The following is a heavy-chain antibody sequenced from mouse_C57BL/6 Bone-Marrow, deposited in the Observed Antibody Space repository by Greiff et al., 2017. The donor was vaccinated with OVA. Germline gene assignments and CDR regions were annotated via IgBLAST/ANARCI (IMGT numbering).Heavy chain of an antibody. CDR2: IDPSDSYT. J-gene: IGHJ2*01. Sequence: QVQLQQPGAELVRPGTSVKLSCKASGYTFTSYWMHWVKQRPGQGLEWIGVIDPSDSYTNYNQKFKGKATLTVDTSSSTAYMQLSSLTSEDSAVYYCARGDGYSFDYWGQGTTLTVSS. D-gene: IGHD2-3*01. CDR1: GYTFTSYW. CDR3: ARGDGYSFDY. V-gene: IGHV1-59*01.